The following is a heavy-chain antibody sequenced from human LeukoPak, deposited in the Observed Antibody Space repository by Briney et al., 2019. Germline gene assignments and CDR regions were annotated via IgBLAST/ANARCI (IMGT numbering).Heavy chain of an antibody. CDR1: GFTFSSYA. D-gene: IGHD3-3*01. V-gene: IGHV3-23*01. CDR2: ISGSGGST. J-gene: IGHJ3*02. CDR3: AIVFAGVGAFDI. Sequence: PGGSLRLSCAASGFTFSSYAMSWVRQAPGKGLEWVSAISGSGGSTYYADSVKGRFTISRDNSKNTLYLQMNSLRAEDTAVYYCAIVFAGVGAFDIWGHGTMVTVSS.